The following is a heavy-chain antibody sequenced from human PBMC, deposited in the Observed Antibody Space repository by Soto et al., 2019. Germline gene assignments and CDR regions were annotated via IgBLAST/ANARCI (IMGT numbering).Heavy chain of an antibody. CDR1: GGSITNTYYF. Sequence: PSETLSLTCTVSGGSITNTYYFWAWIRQPPGKGLEWIGSIYYSGSTFYSPSLKSRVSLSVDTSKNQFSLKLHSVTAADTAVYYCARPRRRLVSFFDYWGRGTRVTVS. CDR2: IYYSGST. V-gene: IGHV4-39*01. J-gene: IGHJ4*02. D-gene: IGHD3-9*01. CDR3: ARPRRRLVSFFDY.